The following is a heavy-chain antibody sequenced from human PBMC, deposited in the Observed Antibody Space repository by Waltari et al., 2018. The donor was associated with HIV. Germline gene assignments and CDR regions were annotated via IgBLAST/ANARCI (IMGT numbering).Heavy chain of an antibody. J-gene: IGHJ5*02. CDR2: IDPSDSYT. CDR1: GYSFTSYW. V-gene: IGHV5-10-1*01. Sequence: EVQLVQSGAEEKKPGESLRISCKGSGYSFTSYWISWVRQMPGKGLEWMGRIDPSDSYTNYSPSFQGHVTISADKSISTAYLQWSSLKASDTAMYYCARQGSGYSGYDRHTQQPYNWFDPWGQGTLVTVSS. D-gene: IGHD5-12*01. CDR3: ARQGSGYSGYDRHTQQPYNWFDP.